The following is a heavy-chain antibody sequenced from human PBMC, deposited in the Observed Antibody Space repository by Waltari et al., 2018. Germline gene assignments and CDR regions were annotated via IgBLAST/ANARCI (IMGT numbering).Heavy chain of an antibody. CDR1: GYSISSGYY. J-gene: IGHJ4*02. CDR3: ARRWELLPFDY. V-gene: IGHV4-38-2*01. D-gene: IGHD1-26*01. Sequence: QEQLQESGPGLVKPSETLSLTCAVSGYSISSGYYWGWIRQPPGKGLEWIGSIYHSGSTYYNPSLKSRVTISVDTSKNQFSLKLSSVTAADTAVYYCARRWELLPFDYWGQGTLVTVSS. CDR2: IYHSGST.